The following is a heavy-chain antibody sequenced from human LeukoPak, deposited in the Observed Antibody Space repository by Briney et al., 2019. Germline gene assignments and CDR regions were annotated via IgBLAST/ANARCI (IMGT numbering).Heavy chain of an antibody. CDR1: GGTFSSYA. J-gene: IGHJ4*02. CDR2: IIPIFGTA. Sequence: SVKVSCKASGGTFSSYAISWVRQAPGQGLEWMGGIIPIFGTANYAQKFQGRVTITADESTSTAYMELSSLRSEDTAVYYCARDSGSYLTPYHFGYWGQGTLVTVSS. V-gene: IGHV1-69*01. CDR3: ARDSGSYLTPYHFGY. D-gene: IGHD1-26*01.